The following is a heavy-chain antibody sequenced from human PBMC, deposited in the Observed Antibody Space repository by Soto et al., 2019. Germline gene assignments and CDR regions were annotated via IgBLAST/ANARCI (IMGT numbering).Heavy chain of an antibody. V-gene: IGHV4-59*01. CDR2: IYYSGST. Sequence: GSLRLSCATSGFNFDDYAMHWIRQPPGKGLEWIGYIYYSGSTNYNPSLKSRVTISVDTSKNQFSLKLSSVTAADTAMYYCARSDGRYWGQGTLVTVSS. CDR3: ARSDGRY. CDR1: GFNFDDYA. J-gene: IGHJ4*02.